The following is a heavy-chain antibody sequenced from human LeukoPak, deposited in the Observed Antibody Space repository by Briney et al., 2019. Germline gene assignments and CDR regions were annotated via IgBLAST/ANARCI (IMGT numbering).Heavy chain of an antibody. CDR1: GFTFSSYW. CDR2: IKQDGSEK. J-gene: IGHJ3*02. CDR3: ARSFSSSWPDAFDI. D-gene: IGHD6-13*01. V-gene: IGHV3-7*01. Sequence: TGGSLRLSCAASGFTFSSYWMNWVRQAPGKGLEWVANIKQDGSEKYYVDSVKGRFTISRDNAKNSLYLQMNSLRAEDTAVYNCARSFSSSWPDAFDIWGQGTVVTVSS.